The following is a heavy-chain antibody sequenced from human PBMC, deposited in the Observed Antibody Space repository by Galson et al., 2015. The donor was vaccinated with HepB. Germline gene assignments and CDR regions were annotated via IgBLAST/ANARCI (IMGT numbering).Heavy chain of an antibody. CDR1: GFTFSSYG. J-gene: IGHJ4*02. V-gene: IGHV3-30*02. Sequence: SLRISCAAPGFTFSSYGMHWVRQAQGKGLEWVAFIRYGESNKYYADSVKRRFTISRDNSKNTLYLQMNSLRAEDTAVYYCAKDTFGELTYYFDYWGQGTLVTVSS. CDR3: AKDTFGELTYYFDY. CDR2: IRYGESNK. D-gene: IGHD3-10*01.